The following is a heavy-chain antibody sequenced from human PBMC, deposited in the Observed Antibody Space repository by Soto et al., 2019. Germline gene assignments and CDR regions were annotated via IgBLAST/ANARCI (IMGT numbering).Heavy chain of an antibody. Sequence: QVQLVQSGAEVKKPGSSVKVSCKTSGGLFSVFSFNWVRQAPGQGLEWMVGVLPITGSTDYAQKFQGRLTITADRSTSTIYMELSRLTSDDTANYYCATIRVRGGPLRFEDGGQGTLISVSS. CDR1: GGLFSVFS. CDR2: VLPITGST. V-gene: IGHV1-69*06. CDR3: ATIRVRGGPLRFED. J-gene: IGHJ4*01. D-gene: IGHD5-12*01.